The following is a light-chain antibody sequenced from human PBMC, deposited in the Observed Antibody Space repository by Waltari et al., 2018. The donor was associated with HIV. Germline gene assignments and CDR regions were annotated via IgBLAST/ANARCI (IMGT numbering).Light chain of an antibody. V-gene: IGLV2-8*01. CDR1: SSDIGGYRF. CDR2: EVS. J-gene: IGLJ3*02. Sequence: QSALTQPPSASGSPGQSVTISCTGSSSDIGGYRFVSWYQQHPGKAPKLMIYEVSKGPSGFPDRFSGSKSGNTASLTVSGLHAEDEADYFCSSYAANNDILFGGGTKLTVL. CDR3: SSYAANNDIL.